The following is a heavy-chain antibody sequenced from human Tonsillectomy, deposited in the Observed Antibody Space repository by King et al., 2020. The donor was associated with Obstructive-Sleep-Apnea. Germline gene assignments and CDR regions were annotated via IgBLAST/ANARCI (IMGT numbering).Heavy chain of an antibody. J-gene: IGHJ4*02. CDR1: GFTFSSYG. CDR2: IRYDGSNK. CDR3: AKVSGSQGFDY. Sequence: HVQLVESGGGVVQPGRSLRLSCAASGFTFSSYGMHWVRQAPGKGLEWVAFIRYDGSNKYYADSVKGRFTISRDNSKNTLYLQMNSLRAEDTAVYYCAKVSGSQGFDYWGQGTLVTVSS. D-gene: IGHD1-26*01. V-gene: IGHV3-30*02.